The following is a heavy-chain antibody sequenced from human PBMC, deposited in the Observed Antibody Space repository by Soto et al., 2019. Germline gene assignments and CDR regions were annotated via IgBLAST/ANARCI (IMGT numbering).Heavy chain of an antibody. J-gene: IGHJ4*02. CDR1: GFTFDDYA. V-gene: IGHV3-9*01. D-gene: IGHD3-22*01. Sequence: LSLTCAASGFTFDDYAMHWVRQAPGKGLEWVSGISWNSGSIGYADSVKGRFTISRDNAKNSLYLQMNSLRAEDTALYYCAKGPNYYYDSSGSSFDYWGQGTLVTVSS. CDR2: ISWNSGSI. CDR3: AKGPNYYYDSSGSSFDY.